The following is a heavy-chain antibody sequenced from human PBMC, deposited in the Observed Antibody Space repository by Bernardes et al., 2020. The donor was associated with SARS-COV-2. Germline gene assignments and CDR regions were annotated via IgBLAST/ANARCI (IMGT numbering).Heavy chain of an antibody. CDR3: ARGQRGSFLFAFDI. D-gene: IGHD2-21*01. CDR1: GGCVNNNNYY. V-gene: IGHV4-61*01. J-gene: IGHJ3*02. Sequence: SETLPLICTFCGGCVNNNNYYWSWRLQSPAEGLEWIGYIYYIGSTDYNPSLKSRVTMSIDTSRNQFSLTLRSVSPADSAIYYCARGQRGSFLFAFDIWGQGTMVAVSS. CDR2: IYYIGST.